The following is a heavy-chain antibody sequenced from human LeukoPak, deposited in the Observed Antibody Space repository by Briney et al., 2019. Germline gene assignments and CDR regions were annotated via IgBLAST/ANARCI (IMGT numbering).Heavy chain of an antibody. CDR3: ARDRDFWSGYYSYYYYYGMDV. Sequence: SQTLSLTCTVSGGSISSGDYYWSWIRQHPGKGLEWIGYIYYSGSTYYNPSLKSRVTISVDTSKNQFSLKLSSVTATDTAVYYCARDRDFWSGYYSYYYYYGMDVWGQGTTVTVSS. J-gene: IGHJ6*02. D-gene: IGHD3-3*01. CDR1: GGSISSGDYY. CDR2: IYYSGST. V-gene: IGHV4-31*03.